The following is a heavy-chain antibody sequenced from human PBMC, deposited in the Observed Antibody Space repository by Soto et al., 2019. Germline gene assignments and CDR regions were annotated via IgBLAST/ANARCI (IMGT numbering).Heavy chain of an antibody. J-gene: IGHJ4*02. CDR2: IWYDGSNK. CDR1: GFTFSSYG. CDR3: ARDPDLAVAGTHFDY. D-gene: IGHD6-19*01. V-gene: IGHV3-33*01. Sequence: GGSLRLSCAASGFTFSSYGMHWVRQAPGKGLEWVAVIWYDGSNKYYADSVKGRFTISRDNSKNTLYLQMNSLRAEDTAVYYCARDPDLAVAGTHFDYWGQGTLVTVS.